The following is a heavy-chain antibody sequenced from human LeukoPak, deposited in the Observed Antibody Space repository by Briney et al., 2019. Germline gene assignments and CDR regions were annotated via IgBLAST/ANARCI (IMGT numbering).Heavy chain of an antibody. J-gene: IGHJ6*02. CDR3: ARDRRYSSGWYDYYGMDV. CDR2: IIPIFGTA. Sequence: SVNVSCKASGGTFRSYAISWVRQAPGQGLEWMGGIIPIFGTANYAQKFQGRVTITADESTSTAYMELSSLRSEDTAVYYCARDRRYSSGWYDYYGMDVWGQGTTVTVSS. D-gene: IGHD6-19*01. CDR1: GGTFRSYA. V-gene: IGHV1-69*13.